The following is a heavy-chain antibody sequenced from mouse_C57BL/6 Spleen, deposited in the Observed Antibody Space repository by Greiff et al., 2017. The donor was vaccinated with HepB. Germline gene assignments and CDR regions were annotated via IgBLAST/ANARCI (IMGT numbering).Heavy chain of an antibody. CDR3: TRRAFAY. V-gene: IGHV1-15*01. D-gene: IGHD3-1*01. J-gene: IGHJ3*01. Sequence: QVQLQQSGAELVRPGASVTLSCKASGYTFTDYDMHWVKQTPVHGLDWIGAIDPETGGTAYNQKFKGKAILTADKSSSTADMELRSLASEDSAVYYCTRRAFAYWGQGTLVTVSA. CDR1: GYTFTDYD. CDR2: IDPETGGT.